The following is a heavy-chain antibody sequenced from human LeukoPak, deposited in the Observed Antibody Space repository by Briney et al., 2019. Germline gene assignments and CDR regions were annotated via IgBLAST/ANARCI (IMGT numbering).Heavy chain of an antibody. D-gene: IGHD5-18*01. V-gene: IGHV4-59*08. CDR1: GGSFSSYY. CDR2: IYYSGST. CDR3: ARHGPRGYSSYFDY. J-gene: IGHJ4*02. Sequence: TSETLSLTCAVYGGSFSSYYWSWIRQPPGKGLEWIGYIYYSGSTNYNPSLKSRVTISVDTSKNQFSLKLSSVTAADTAVYYCARHGPRGYSSYFDYWGQGTLVTVSS.